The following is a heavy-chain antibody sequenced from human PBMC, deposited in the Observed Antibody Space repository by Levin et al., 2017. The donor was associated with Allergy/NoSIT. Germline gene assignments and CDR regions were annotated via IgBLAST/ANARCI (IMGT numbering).Heavy chain of an antibody. D-gene: IGHD2-15*01. CDR3: AKDMGYCSGGSCRYPGAFDI. J-gene: IGHJ3*02. CDR1: GFTFDDYA. CDR2: ISWNSGSI. V-gene: IGHV3-9*01. Sequence: PGGSLRLSCAASGFTFDDYAMHWVRQAPGKGLEWVSGISWNSGSIGYADSVKGRFTISRDNAKNSLYLQMNSLRAEDTALYYCAKDMGYCSGGSCRYPGAFDIWGQGTMVTVSS.